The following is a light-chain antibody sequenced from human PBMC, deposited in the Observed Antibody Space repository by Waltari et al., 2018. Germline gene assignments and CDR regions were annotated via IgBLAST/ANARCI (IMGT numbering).Light chain of an antibody. Sequence: DIVLTQPPGTLSLSPGERATLSCRASQSVSSSYLAWYQQKPGQAPRLLIYGASSRATGIPDRFSGSGSGTDFTLTISRLEPEDFAVYYCQQYGSSPDPFGQGTRLEIK. CDR1: QSVSSSY. J-gene: IGKJ5*01. V-gene: IGKV3-20*01. CDR2: GAS. CDR3: QQYGSSPDP.